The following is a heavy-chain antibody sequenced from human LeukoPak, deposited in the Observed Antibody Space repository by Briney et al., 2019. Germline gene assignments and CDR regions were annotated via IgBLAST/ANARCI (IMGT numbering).Heavy chain of an antibody. Sequence: SETLSLTCTVSGGSISSHYWSWIRQPPGKGLEWIGYIYYSGSTNYNPSLKSRVTISVDTSKNQFSLKLSSVTAADTAVYYCARGSSSTYYYYYYMDVWGKGTTVTVSS. CDR1: GGSISSHY. J-gene: IGHJ6*03. CDR3: ARGSSSTYYYYYYMDV. CDR2: IYYSGST. D-gene: IGHD6-6*01. V-gene: IGHV4-59*11.